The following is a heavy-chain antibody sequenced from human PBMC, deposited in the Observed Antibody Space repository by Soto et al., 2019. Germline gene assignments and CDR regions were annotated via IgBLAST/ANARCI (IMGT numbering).Heavy chain of an antibody. CDR3: ARYVYSSADKESDFDI. Sequence: ESLKISCKGSGYSFTSYWISGVRQMPGKGLEWMGRIDPSDSYTNYSPSFQGHVTISADKSISTAYLQWSSLKASDTAMYYCARYVYSSADKESDFDIWGQAIMVSVS. CDR1: GYSFTSYW. V-gene: IGHV5-10-1*01. CDR2: IDPSDSYT. J-gene: IGHJ3*02. D-gene: IGHD3-22*01.